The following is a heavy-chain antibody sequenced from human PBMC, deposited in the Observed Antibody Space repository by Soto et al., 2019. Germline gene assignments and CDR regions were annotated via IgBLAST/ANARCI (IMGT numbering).Heavy chain of an antibody. CDR2: IIPIFGTA. D-gene: IGHD6-19*01. V-gene: IGHV1-69*13. J-gene: IGHJ4*02. CDR3: ATNSSGPLHFDY. CDR1: GGTFSSCA. Sequence: SVKVSCKASGGTFSSCAISWVRQAPGQGLEWMGGIIPIFGTANYAQKFQGRVTITADESTSTAYMELSSLRAEDTAVYYCATNSSGPLHFDYGGQGTLVTVSS.